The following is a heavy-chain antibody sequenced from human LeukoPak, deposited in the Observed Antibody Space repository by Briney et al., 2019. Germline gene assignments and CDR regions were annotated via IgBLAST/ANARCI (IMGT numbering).Heavy chain of an antibody. V-gene: IGHV3-23*01. J-gene: IGHJ4*02. CDR3: AKDGGDVVRGATDY. D-gene: IGHD3-10*01. CDR2: ISGSGGST. CDR1: GFTFSSYA. Sequence: GGSLRLSCAASGFTFSSYAMSWVRQAPGKGLEWVSAISGSGGSTYYADSVKGWFTISRDNSKNTLYLQMNSLRAEDTAVYYCAKDGGDVVRGATDYWGQGTLVTVSS.